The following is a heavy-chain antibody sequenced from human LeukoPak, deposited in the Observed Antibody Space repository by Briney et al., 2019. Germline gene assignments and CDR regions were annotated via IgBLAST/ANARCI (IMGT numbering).Heavy chain of an antibody. CDR1: GFTFSSFS. D-gene: IGHD1-26*01. CDR2: IYYSGST. Sequence: GSLRLSCAASGFTFSSFSMDWIRQPPGKGLEWIGYIYYSGSTYYNPSLKSRVTISVDTSKNQFSLKLSSVTAADTAVYYCARDRIVGAATWPIWGQGTLVTVSS. V-gene: IGHV4-59*12. CDR3: ARDRIVGAATWPI. J-gene: IGHJ4*02.